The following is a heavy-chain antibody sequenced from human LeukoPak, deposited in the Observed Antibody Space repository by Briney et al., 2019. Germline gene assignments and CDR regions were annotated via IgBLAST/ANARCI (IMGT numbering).Heavy chain of an antibody. CDR2: ICSGGTT. V-gene: IGHV3-66*01. J-gene: IGHJ4*02. Sequence: PGGSLRLSCAASGFTLGTNCVNWVRQAPGKGLMWVSVICSGGTTYYADSVKGRFTVSTDNSKNTLYLQMNSLRPEDTAVYYCARDSPRTGGGGSHFDYGGQGALVTVSA. CDR3: ARDSPRTGGGGSHFDY. CDR1: GFTLGTNC. D-gene: IGHD1-1*01.